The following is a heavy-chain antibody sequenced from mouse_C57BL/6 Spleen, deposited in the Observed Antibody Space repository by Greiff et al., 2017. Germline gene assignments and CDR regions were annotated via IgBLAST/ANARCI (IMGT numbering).Heavy chain of an antibody. V-gene: IGHV5-9*01. CDR2: ISGGGGNT. CDR1: GFTFSSYT. Sequence: EVKLVESGGGLVKPGGSLKLSCAASGFTFSSYTMSWVRQTPEKRLEWVATISGGGGNTYYPDSVKGRFTISRDNAKNTLYLQMRSLRSEDTDLYYCERRGTVLTGFDYWGQGTTLTVSS. J-gene: IGHJ2*01. CDR3: ERRGTVLTGFDY. D-gene: IGHD4-1*01.